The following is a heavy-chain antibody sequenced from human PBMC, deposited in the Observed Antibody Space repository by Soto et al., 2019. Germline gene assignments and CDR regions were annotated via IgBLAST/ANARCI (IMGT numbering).Heavy chain of an antibody. Sequence: SETLSLTCAVYGGSFSGYYWSWIRQPPGKGLEWIGEINHSGSTNYNPSLKSRVTISVDTSKNQFSLKLSSVTAADTAVYYCARAEVGIAAAGDWYFDLWGRGTLVTVSS. J-gene: IGHJ2*01. V-gene: IGHV4-34*01. CDR1: GGSFSGYY. CDR2: INHSGST. CDR3: ARAEVGIAAAGDWYFDL. D-gene: IGHD6-13*01.